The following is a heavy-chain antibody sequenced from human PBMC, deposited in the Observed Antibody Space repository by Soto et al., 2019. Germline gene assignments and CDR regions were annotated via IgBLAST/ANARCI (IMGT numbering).Heavy chain of an antibody. CDR3: AKAGVRGVIDY. D-gene: IGHD3-10*01. Sequence: GGSLRLSCAASGFTFSSYAMHWVRQAPGKGLEWVAVISYDGSNKYYADSVKGRFTISRDNSKNTLYLQMNSLRAEDTAVYYCAKAGVRGVIDYWGQGTLVTVSS. V-gene: IGHV3-30-3*01. CDR1: GFTFSSYA. CDR2: ISYDGSNK. J-gene: IGHJ4*02.